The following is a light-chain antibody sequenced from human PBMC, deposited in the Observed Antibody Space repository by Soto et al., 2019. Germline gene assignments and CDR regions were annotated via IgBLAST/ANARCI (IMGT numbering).Light chain of an antibody. CDR3: QQYNNWPLA. J-gene: IGKJ4*01. CDR1: QSVSSN. V-gene: IGKV3-15*01. CDR2: GAS. Sequence: EIVMTQSPATLSVSPGERATLSRRASQSVSSNFAWYQQKPGQAPRLLIYGASTRATGIPARFSGSGSGTEFTLTISSLQSEDFAVYYCQQYNNWPLAFGGGTKVEIK.